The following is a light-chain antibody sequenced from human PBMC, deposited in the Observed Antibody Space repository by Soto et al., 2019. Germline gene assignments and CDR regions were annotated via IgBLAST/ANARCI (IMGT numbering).Light chain of an antibody. Sequence: QSVLTQPRSVSGSPGQSVTISCSGTSSDVGYYKFVSWYQQHPGKAPKLMIYDVSKWPSGVPDRCSGSKSGNTASLTISGLQAEDEADYYCCSYVGSYSWVFGGGTKLTVL. CDR1: SSDVGYYKF. CDR2: DVS. CDR3: CSYVGSYSWV. J-gene: IGLJ3*02. V-gene: IGLV2-11*01.